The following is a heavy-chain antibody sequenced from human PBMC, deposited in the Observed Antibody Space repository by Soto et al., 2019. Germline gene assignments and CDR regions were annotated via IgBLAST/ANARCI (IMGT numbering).Heavy chain of an antibody. CDR3: ARTSAAGKYYYGMDV. V-gene: IGHV5-51*01. Sequence: GESLNISCKGSGYSFTSYWIGWVRQMPGKGLEWMGIIYPGDSDTRYSPSFQGQVTISADKSISTAYLQWSSLEASDTAMYYCARTSAAGKYYYGMDVWGQGTTVTVSS. CDR2: IYPGDSDT. D-gene: IGHD6-13*01. J-gene: IGHJ6*02. CDR1: GYSFTSYW.